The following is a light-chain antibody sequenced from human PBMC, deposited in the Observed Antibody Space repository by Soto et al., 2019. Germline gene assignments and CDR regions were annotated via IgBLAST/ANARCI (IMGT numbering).Light chain of an antibody. J-gene: IGKJ1*01. CDR2: QIS. V-gene: IGKV2-24*01. Sequence: DVVLTQTPLSSPVTLGQPTSISCRSSQSLVYSDGNTYLSWLQQRPGQPPRLLIYQISNRFSGVPDRFSGSGAGTDFTLKISRVEAEDVGPYYCMQFAHFPRTFGQGTKVEI. CDR3: MQFAHFPRT. CDR1: QSLVYSDGNTY.